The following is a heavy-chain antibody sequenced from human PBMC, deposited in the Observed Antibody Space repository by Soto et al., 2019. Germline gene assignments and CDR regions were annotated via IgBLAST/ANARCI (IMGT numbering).Heavy chain of an antibody. V-gene: IGHV3-48*02. CDR1: GFIFSTYT. CDR3: ARLYAISRVGASCDP. D-gene: IGHD2-8*01. J-gene: IGHJ5*01. CDR2: ISAGSDAI. Sequence: EEQLVESGGGLVQPGGSLRLSCAASGFIFSTYTLNWVRQAPGKGLEWVSYISAGSDAIYYADSVKGRFTISRDNAKNYLYLQMNSLRDEDTAVYYCARLYAISRVGASCDPWGQGTLVTVSS.